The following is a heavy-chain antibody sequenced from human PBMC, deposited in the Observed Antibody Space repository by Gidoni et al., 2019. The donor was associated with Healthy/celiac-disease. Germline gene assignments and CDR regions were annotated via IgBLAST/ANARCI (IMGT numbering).Heavy chain of an antibody. CDR1: GFPFRRYW. CDR3: AREFPAEYYYGSGFDY. V-gene: IGHV3-7*03. Sequence: EVQLVESGGGLVQPGGSLRLSCSASGFPFRRYWRSWVRQAPGKGLEWVANIKQDGSEKYYVDSVKGRFTISRDNAKNSLYLQMNSLRAEDTAVYYCAREFPAEYYYGSGFDYWGQGTLVTVSS. J-gene: IGHJ4*02. D-gene: IGHD3-10*01. CDR2: IKQDGSEK.